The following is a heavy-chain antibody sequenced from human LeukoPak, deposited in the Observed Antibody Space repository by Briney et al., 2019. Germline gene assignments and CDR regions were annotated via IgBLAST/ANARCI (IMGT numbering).Heavy chain of an antibody. CDR1: GFTFSSYG. Sequence: RPGGSLRLSCAASGFTFSSYGMHWVRQAPGKGLEWVAVISYDGSNKYYADSVKGRFTISRDNSKNTLYLQMSSLRAEDTAVYYCAKGAVTADYFDYWGQGTLVTVSS. D-gene: IGHD2-21*02. CDR3: AKGAVTADYFDY. J-gene: IGHJ4*02. V-gene: IGHV3-30*18. CDR2: ISYDGSNK.